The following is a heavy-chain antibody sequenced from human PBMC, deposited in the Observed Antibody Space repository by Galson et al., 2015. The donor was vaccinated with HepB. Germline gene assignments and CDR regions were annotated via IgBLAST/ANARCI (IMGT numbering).Heavy chain of an antibody. V-gene: IGHV3-30-3*01. CDR2: ISYDGSNK. Sequence: SLRLSCAASGFTFSSYAMHWVRQAPGKGLEWVAVISYDGSNKYYADSVKGRFTISRDNSKNTLYLQMNSLRAEDTAVYYCARDNQLGGLEWLCPHFDYWGQGTLVTVSS. D-gene: IGHD3-3*01. CDR3: ARDNQLGGLEWLCPHFDY. J-gene: IGHJ4*02. CDR1: GFTFSSYA.